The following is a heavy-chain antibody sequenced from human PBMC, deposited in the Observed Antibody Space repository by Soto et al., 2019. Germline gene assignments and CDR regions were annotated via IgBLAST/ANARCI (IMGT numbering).Heavy chain of an antibody. D-gene: IGHD3-10*01. CDR3: ARVLYYYGSGSYYSDYYYYMDV. J-gene: IGHJ6*03. V-gene: IGHV3-21*01. Sequence: GGSLRLSCAASGFTFSSYGMNWVRQAPGKGLERVSSISSSSSYIYYADSVKGRFTISRDNAKNSLYLQMNSLRAEDTAVYYCARVLYYYGSGSYYSDYYYYMDVWGKGTTVTVSS. CDR2: ISSSSSYI. CDR1: GFTFSSYG.